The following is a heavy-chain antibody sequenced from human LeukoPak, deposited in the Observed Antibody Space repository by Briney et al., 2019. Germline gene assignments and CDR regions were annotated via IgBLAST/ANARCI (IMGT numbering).Heavy chain of an antibody. D-gene: IGHD3-22*01. Sequence: PGGSLRLSCAASGFTFSSYGMHWVRQAPGKGLEWVSAISGSGGSTYYADSVKGRFTISRDNSKNTLYLQMNSLRAEDTAVYYCAKDKTPPYYDSSAYTPGYFDYWGQGTLVTVSS. CDR2: ISGSGGST. V-gene: IGHV3-23*01. J-gene: IGHJ4*02. CDR3: AKDKTPPYYDSSAYTPGYFDY. CDR1: GFTFSSYG.